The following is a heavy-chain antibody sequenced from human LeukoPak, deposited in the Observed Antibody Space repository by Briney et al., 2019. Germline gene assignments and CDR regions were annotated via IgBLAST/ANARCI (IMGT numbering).Heavy chain of an antibody. J-gene: IGHJ4*02. V-gene: IGHV3-23*01. D-gene: IGHD3-10*01. CDR2: ISGSGGST. CDR3: AKVELWFGELNLNFDY. Sequence: PGGSLRLSCAASGFTFSSYAMSWVRQAPGKGLEWVSAISGSGGSTYYADSVKGRFTISRDNSKNTLYLQMNSLRAEDTAVYYCAKVELWFGELNLNFDYWGQGTLVTVSS. CDR1: GFTFSSYA.